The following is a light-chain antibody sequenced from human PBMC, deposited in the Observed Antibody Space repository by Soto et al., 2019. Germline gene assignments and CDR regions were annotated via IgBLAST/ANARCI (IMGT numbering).Light chain of an antibody. CDR2: GAS. CDR3: QQYGRSPPFT. CDR1: QSVSSSY. J-gene: IGKJ4*01. Sequence: EIVLTQSPGTLSLSPGERATLSCRARQSVSSSYLAWYQQKPGQAPRLLIYGASSRATGIPDRFSGSGSGTEFTLTISRLEPEDFAVYYCQQYGRSPPFTFGGGTKVEIK. V-gene: IGKV3-20*01.